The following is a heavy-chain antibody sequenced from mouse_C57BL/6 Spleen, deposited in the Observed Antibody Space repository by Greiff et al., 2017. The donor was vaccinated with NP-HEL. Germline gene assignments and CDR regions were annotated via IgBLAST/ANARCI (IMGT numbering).Heavy chain of an antibody. V-gene: IGHV14-4*01. CDR3: TTGGNFDY. D-gene: IGHD1-1*02. CDR1: GFNIKDDY. J-gene: IGHJ2*01. CDR2: IDPENGDT. Sequence: EVQLQQSGAELVRPGASVKLSCTASGFNIKDDYMHWVKQRPEQGLEWIGWIDPENGDTEYASKFQGKATITADTSSNTAYLQLSSLTSEDTAVYYCTTGGNFDYWGQGTTRTVSS.